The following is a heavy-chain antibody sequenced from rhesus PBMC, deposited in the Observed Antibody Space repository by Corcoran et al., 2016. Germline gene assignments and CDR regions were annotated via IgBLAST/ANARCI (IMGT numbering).Heavy chain of an antibody. Sequence: QVQLQESGPGVVKPSETLSLTCAVSGGSISDSYRWSWIRQPPGKGLEWIGYIYGSSTSTNYNPSLTSLVTISKDTSKNQFSWKLSSVTAADTAVYYCARATAGTVKVVDYWGQGVLVTVSS. D-gene: IGHD5-24*01. V-gene: IGHV4S10*01. J-gene: IGHJ4*01. CDR1: GGSISDSYR. CDR2: IYGSSTST. CDR3: ARATAGTVKVVDY.